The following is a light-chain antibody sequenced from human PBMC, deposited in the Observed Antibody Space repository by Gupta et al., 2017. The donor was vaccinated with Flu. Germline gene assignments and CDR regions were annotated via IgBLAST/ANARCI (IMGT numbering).Light chain of an antibody. CDR3: QHRHSIPST. J-gene: IGKJ5*01. CDR1: QSISSY. CDR2: AAS. V-gene: IGKV1-39*01. Sequence: DIQMTQSPSSLSASVGDRVTITCRASQSISSYLNWYQHKLGKAPKLLIYAASRVQSGVPSRFSGSGSGTDFTLTISSRQPEDFATYYCQHRHSIPSTFGQGTQLDIK.